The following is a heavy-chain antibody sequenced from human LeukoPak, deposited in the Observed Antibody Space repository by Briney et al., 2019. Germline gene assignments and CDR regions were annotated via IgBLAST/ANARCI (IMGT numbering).Heavy chain of an antibody. D-gene: IGHD3-10*01. CDR1: GFTVSSNY. J-gene: IGHJ4*02. Sequence: PGGSLRLSCAASGFTVSSNYMSWVRQAPGKGLEWVSVIYSGGSTYYADSVKGRFTISRDNSKNTLYLQMNSLRAEDTAVYYCARDTEYYYGSGSLDYWGQGTLVTVSS. CDR2: IYSGGST. CDR3: ARDTEYYYGSGSLDY. V-gene: IGHV3-66*01.